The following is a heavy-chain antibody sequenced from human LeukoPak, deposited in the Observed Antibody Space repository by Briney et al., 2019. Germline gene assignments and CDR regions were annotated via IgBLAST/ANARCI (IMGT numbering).Heavy chain of an antibody. J-gene: IGHJ4*02. CDR3: AKGGCSGGSCYFDY. CDR1: GFPFSSYG. CDR2: ISYDGSNK. D-gene: IGHD2-15*01. V-gene: IGHV3-30*18. Sequence: GGSLRLSCSASGFPFSSYGMHWVRQAPGKGLEWVAVISYDGSNKYYADSVKGRFTISRDNSKNTLYLQMNSLRAEDTAVYYCAKGGCSGGSCYFDYWGQGTLVTVSS.